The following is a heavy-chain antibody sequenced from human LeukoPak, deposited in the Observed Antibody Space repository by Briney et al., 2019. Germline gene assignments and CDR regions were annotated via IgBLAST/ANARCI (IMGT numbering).Heavy chain of an antibody. V-gene: IGHV1-8*02. Sequence: PVASVKVSCKTSGYTFMNYDINWVRQATGQGLEWMGWMNPNSLNTGNGQELQGRVNMTRNKSISTPYMELRSLRSEDTAVYYCARALSWTTESYYYMDVWGKGTTVTVSS. CDR1: GYTFMNYD. J-gene: IGHJ6*03. CDR2: MNPNSLNT. D-gene: IGHD3/OR15-3a*01. CDR3: ARALSWTTESYYYMDV.